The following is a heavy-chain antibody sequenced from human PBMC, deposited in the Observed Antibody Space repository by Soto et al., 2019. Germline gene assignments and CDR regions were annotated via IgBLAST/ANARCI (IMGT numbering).Heavy chain of an antibody. Sequence: ASVKVSCKASGYTFTSYYIHWVRQAPGQGLEWMGIINPSGGSTGYAQKFQGRVTMTRDTSTSTVYMELSSVTSEDTAVYYCARPGAQTGLVLNYVFWSGPFDDWGQGTLVTVSS. CDR3: ARPGAQTGLVLNYVFWSGPFDD. V-gene: IGHV1-46*01. D-gene: IGHD3-3*01. CDR2: INPSGGST. CDR1: GYTFTSYY. J-gene: IGHJ4*02.